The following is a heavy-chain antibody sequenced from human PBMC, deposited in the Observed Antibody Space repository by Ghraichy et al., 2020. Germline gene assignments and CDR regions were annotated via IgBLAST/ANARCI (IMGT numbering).Heavy chain of an antibody. V-gene: IGHV3-21*01. J-gene: IGHJ6*02. CDR2: ISSSSSYI. CDR3: ARDFGGSGSYYQGPYYYYGMDV. Sequence: GGSLRLSCAASGFTFSSYSMNWVRQAPGKGLEWVSSISSSSSYIYYADSVKGRFTISRDNAKNSLYLQMNSLRAEDTAVYYCARDFGGSGSYYQGPYYYYGMDVWGQGTTVTVSS. CDR1: GFTFSSYS. D-gene: IGHD3-10*01.